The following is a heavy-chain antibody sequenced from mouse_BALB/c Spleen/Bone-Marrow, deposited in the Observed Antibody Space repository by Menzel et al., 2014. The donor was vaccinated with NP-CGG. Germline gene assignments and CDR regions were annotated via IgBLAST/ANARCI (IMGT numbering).Heavy chain of an antibody. CDR1: GFTFSSYT. Sequence: DVKLVESGGGLVKPGGSLKPSCAASGFTFSSYTMSWIRQTPEKRLEWVATISSGGSYTYYPDSVKGRFTISRDNAKNTLYLQMISLKSEDTAMYYCTRDRYYGNSFAYWGQGTLVTVSA. D-gene: IGHD2-1*01. J-gene: IGHJ3*01. CDR2: ISSGGSYT. CDR3: TRDRYYGNSFAY. V-gene: IGHV5-6-4*01.